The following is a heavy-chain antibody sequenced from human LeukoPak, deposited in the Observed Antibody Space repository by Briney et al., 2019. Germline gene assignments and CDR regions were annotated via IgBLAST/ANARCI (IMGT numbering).Heavy chain of an antibody. V-gene: IGHV1-46*01. J-gene: IGHJ4*02. CDR2: INPSGGST. CDR1: GYTFASYY. D-gene: IGHD4-11*01. CDR3: ARPTYSNYCFDY. Sequence: GASVKVSCKASGYTFASYYMHWVRQAPGQGLEWMGIINPSGGSTSYAQKFQGRVTMTRDTSTSTVYMELISLRSEDTAVYYCARPTYSNYCFDYWGQGTLVTVSS.